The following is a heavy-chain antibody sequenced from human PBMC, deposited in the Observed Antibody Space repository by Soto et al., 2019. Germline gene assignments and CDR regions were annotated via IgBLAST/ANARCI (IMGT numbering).Heavy chain of an antibody. CDR2: IYYSGST. D-gene: IGHD6-6*01. V-gene: IGHV4-30-4*01. CDR1: DGSISSRDYY. J-gene: IGHJ6*02. Sequence: PSETLSLTCTVSDGSISSRDYYWSWIRQPPGKGLEWIGYIYYSGSTYYNPSLKSRVTISLDTSKNQFSLKLSSVTAADTAVYYCARGSSIAGLYYGMDVWGQGTTVTVSS. CDR3: ARGSSIAGLYYGMDV.